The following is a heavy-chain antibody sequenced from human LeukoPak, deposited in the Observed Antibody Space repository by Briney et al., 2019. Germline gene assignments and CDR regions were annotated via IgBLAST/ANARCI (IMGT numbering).Heavy chain of an antibody. Sequence: GGSLRLSCAASGFTFSNYAMSWVRQAPGKGLEWLSSISGNGGSAYYADSVKGQFTISRDNSKNTLFLQMNSLRAEDTAVYYCARAKRNGFDIWGQGTMVTVSS. CDR3: ARAKRNGFDI. J-gene: IGHJ3*02. CDR1: GFTFSNYA. V-gene: IGHV3-23*01. CDR2: ISGNGGSA.